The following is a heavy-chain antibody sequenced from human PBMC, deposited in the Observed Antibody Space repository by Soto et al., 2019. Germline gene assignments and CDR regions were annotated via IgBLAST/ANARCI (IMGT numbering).Heavy chain of an antibody. CDR1: GYSISTGYY. CDR3: ARVAYFDTTGYYYYFDY. J-gene: IGHJ4*02. V-gene: IGHV4-38-2*01. Sequence: SETLSLTCAVSGYSISTGYYWGWIRQPPGKGLEWIGSIYRSGSTYYNPSLESRVTISMDMSKNQFSLKLTSVTAADTAVYYCARVAYFDTTGYYYYFDYWGQGTLVTVSS. D-gene: IGHD3-22*01. CDR2: IYRSGST.